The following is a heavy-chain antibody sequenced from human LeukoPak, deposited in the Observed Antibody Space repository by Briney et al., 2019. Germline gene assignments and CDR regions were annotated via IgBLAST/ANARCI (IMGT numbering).Heavy chain of an antibody. J-gene: IGHJ3*02. CDR2: IYTSGST. Sequence: SETLSLTCTVSGGSISSYYWSWIRQPAGKGLEWIGRIYTSGSTNYNPSLKSRVTMSVDTSKNQFSLKLSSVTAADTAVYYCARDKHGITIFGVVPLDAFDIWGQGTMVTVSS. CDR1: GGSISSYY. D-gene: IGHD3-3*01. V-gene: IGHV4-4*07. CDR3: ARDKHGITIFGVVPLDAFDI.